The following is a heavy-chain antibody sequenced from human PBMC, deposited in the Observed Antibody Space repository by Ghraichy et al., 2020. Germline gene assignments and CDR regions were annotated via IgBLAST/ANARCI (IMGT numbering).Heavy chain of an antibody. CDR2: SYYSGST. V-gene: IGHV4-39*01. CDR3: ARHEDKTNWFDP. J-gene: IGHJ5*02. Sequence: SETLSLTCTVSGGSISSSSYYWGWIRQPPGKGLEWIGSSYYSGSTYYNPSLKSRVTISVDTSKNQFSLKLSSVTAADTAVYYCARHEDKTNWFDPWGQGTLVTVSS. CDR1: GGSISSSSYY.